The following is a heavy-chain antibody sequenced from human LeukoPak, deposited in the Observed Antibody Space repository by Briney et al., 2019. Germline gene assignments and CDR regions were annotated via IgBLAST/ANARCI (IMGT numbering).Heavy chain of an antibody. CDR2: IIPIFGTA. CDR1: GGTFSSYA. CDR3: ARRYYDILTGTYYFDY. J-gene: IGHJ4*02. V-gene: IGHV1-69*05. Sequence: SVKVSCKASGGTFSSYAISWVRQAPGQGLEWMGGIIPIFGTANYAQKLQGRVTMTTDTSTSTAYMELRSLRSDDTAVYYCARRYYDILTGTYYFDYWGQGTLVTVSS. D-gene: IGHD3-9*01.